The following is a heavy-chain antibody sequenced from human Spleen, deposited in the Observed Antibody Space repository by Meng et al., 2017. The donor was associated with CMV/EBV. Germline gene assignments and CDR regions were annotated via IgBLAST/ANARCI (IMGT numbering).Heavy chain of an antibody. J-gene: IGHJ4*02. CDR2: IKSKSDGGTA. CDR1: GFAFSNTW. Sequence: GGSLRLSCAGSGFAFSNTWMAWVRQAPGKGLEWVGRIKSKSDGGTADYAASVKGRFTISRDDSTNTLYLQMNILKIEDTAVYFCATGGASYIIVINSPVDYWGQGTLVTVSS. CDR3: ATGGASYIIVINSPVDY. V-gene: IGHV3-15*01. D-gene: IGHD3-16*01.